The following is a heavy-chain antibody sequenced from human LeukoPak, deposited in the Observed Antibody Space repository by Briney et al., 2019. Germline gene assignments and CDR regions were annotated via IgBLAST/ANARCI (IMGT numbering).Heavy chain of an antibody. D-gene: IGHD6-19*01. Sequence: GGSLRLSCAASGFTFSSYGMHWVRQAPGKGLEWVAFIRYDGSNKYYADSVKGRFTISRDNSKNTLYLQMNSLRAEDTAVYYCAKDASIAVAGTYQLDYWGQRTLVTVSS. CDR3: AKDASIAVAGTYQLDY. CDR2: IRYDGSNK. CDR1: GFTFSSYG. V-gene: IGHV3-30*02. J-gene: IGHJ4*02.